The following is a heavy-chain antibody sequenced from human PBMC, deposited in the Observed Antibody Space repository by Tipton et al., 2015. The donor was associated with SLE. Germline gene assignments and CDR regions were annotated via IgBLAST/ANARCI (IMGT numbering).Heavy chain of an antibody. CDR3: ARDEVVMPAAYYSYYYMDV. V-gene: IGHV4-34*01. J-gene: IGHJ6*03. CDR2: INHSGST. CDR1: GGSFSGYY. Sequence: TLSLTCAVYGGSFSGYYWSWIRQPPGKGLEWIGEINHSGSTNYNPSLKSRVTISVDTSKNQFSLKLSSVTAADTALYFCARDEVVMPAAYYSYYYMDVWGKGTTVTVSS. D-gene: IGHD2-2*01.